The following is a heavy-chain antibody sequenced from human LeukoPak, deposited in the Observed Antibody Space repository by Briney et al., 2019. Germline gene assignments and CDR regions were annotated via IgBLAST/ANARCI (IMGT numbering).Heavy chain of an antibody. CDR3: ARDQDYYYDSSGYSSFDY. CDR1: GYTFTSYA. J-gene: IGHJ4*02. D-gene: IGHD3-22*01. Sequence: AAVKVSCKASGYTFTSYAISWVRQAPGQGLDWMGWISLYNPKTNYAQKLQGRVTMTTDTSTSTAYMELRSLRSDDTAVYYCARDQDYYYDSSGYSSFDYWGQGTLVTVSS. V-gene: IGHV1-18*01. CDR2: ISLYNPKT.